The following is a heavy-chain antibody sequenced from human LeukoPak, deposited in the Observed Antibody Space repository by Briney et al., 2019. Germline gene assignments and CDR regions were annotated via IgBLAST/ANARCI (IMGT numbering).Heavy chain of an antibody. CDR1: GYTFTSYG. J-gene: IGHJ6*03. CDR2: ISAYNGNT. D-gene: IGHD5-18*01. CDR3: ARGRGGYSYGPTPYYYYYYMDV. V-gene: IGHV1-18*01. Sequence: ASVKVSCKASGYTFTSYGISWVRQAPGQGLEWMGWISAYNGNTNYAHKLQGRVTMTTDTSTSTAYMELSSLRSEDTAVYYCARGRGGYSYGPTPYYYYYYMDVWGKGTTVTISS.